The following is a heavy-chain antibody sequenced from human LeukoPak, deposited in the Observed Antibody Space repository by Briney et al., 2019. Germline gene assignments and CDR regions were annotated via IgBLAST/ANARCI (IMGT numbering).Heavy chain of an antibody. V-gene: IGHV4-59*01. CDR1: GGSISSYY. Sequence: PSETLSLTCTVSGGSISSYYWSWIRQPPGKGLEWIGYIYYSGSTNYNPSLKSRVTISVDTSKNQFSLKLSSVTAADTAVYYCARGRPPLGGAKLRGKNWFDPWGQGTLVTVSS. CDR2: IYYSGST. D-gene: IGHD2-15*01. CDR3: ARGRPPLGGAKLRGKNWFDP. J-gene: IGHJ5*02.